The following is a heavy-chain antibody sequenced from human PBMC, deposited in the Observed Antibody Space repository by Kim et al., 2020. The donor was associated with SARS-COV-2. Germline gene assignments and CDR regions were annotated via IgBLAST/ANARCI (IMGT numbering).Heavy chain of an antibody. J-gene: IGHJ4*02. D-gene: IGHD4-17*01. CDR1: GYTFTGYY. CDR2: INPNSGGT. V-gene: IGHV1-2*02. Sequence: ASVKVSCKASGYTFTGYYMHWVRQAPGQGLEWMGWINPNSGGTNYAQKFQGRVTMTRDTSISTAYMELSRLRSDDTAVYYCARLQGPTVTTIFDYWGQGTLVTVSS. CDR3: ARLQGPTVTTIFDY.